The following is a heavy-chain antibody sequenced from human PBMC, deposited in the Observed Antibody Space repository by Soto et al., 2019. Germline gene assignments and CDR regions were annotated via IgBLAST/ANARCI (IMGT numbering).Heavy chain of an antibody. CDR1: GGSISSSSYY. CDR2: IYYSGST. D-gene: IGHD2-15*01. J-gene: IGHJ4*02. V-gene: IGHV4-39*01. Sequence: SETLSLTCTVSGGSISSSSYYRGWIRQPPGKGLEWIGSIYYSGSTYYNPSLKSRVTISVDTSKNQFSLKLSSVTAADTAVYYCARLRVEGPSYFDYWGQGTLVTVSS. CDR3: ARLRVEGPSYFDY.